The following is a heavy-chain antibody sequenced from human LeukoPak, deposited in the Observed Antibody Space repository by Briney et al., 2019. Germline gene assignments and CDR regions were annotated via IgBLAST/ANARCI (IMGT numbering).Heavy chain of an antibody. D-gene: IGHD1-26*01. CDR3: ARVVDLVRVADAFDI. Sequence: GASVKVSCKASGYTFTSYYMHWVRQAPGQGLEWMGWINPNSGGTNYAQKFQGRVTMTRDTSISTAYMELSRLRSDDTAVYYCARVVDLVRVADAFDIWGQGTMVTVSS. V-gene: IGHV1-2*02. CDR1: GYTFTSYY. CDR2: INPNSGGT. J-gene: IGHJ3*02.